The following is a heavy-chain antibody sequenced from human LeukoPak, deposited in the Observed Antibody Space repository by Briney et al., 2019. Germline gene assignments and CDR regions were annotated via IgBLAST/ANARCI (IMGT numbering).Heavy chain of an antibody. CDR3: ARDQGDYFDY. CDR2: IKKDGSEK. Sequence: GGSLRLSCAASGFTFSSYWISWVRQAPGKVLGWVAKIKKDGSEKYYVDSVKGRFTITRDNAKNSLYLQMNSLRAEDTAVYYCARDQGDYFDYWGQGTLVTVSS. J-gene: IGHJ4*02. V-gene: IGHV3-7*01. CDR1: GFTFSSYW.